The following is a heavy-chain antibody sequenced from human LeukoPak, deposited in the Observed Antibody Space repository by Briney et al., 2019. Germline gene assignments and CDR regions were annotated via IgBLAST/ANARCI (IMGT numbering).Heavy chain of an antibody. J-gene: IGHJ4*02. CDR1: GGSFSGYY. D-gene: IGHD6-6*01. CDR3: ARGRRIAARRDVFDY. V-gene: IGHV4-34*01. Sequence: SETLSLTCAVYGGSFSGYYWSWIRQPPGKGLEWIGEINHSGSTNYNPSLKSRVTISVDTSKNQFSLKLSSVTAADTAVYYCARGRRIAARRDVFDYWGQGTLVTVSS. CDR2: INHSGST.